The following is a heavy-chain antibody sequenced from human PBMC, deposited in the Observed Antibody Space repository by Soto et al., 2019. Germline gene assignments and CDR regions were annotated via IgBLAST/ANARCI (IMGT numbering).Heavy chain of an antibody. D-gene: IGHD2-21*01. CDR3: ARDPYGGDNWFDP. CDR1: GGSFSGYY. V-gene: IGHV4-34*01. J-gene: IGHJ5*02. Sequence: SETLCLTCAVYGGSFSGYYLSWIRQPPGKGLEWIGEINHSGSTNYNPSLKSRVTISVDTSKNQFSLKLSSVTAADTAVYYCARDPYGGDNWFDPWGQGTLVTVSS. CDR2: INHSGST.